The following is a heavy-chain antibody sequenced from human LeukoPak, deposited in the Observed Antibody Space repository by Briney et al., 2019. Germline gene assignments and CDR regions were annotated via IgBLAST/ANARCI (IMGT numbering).Heavy chain of an antibody. J-gene: IGHJ4*02. D-gene: IGHD1-26*01. CDR3: ARESGAFSPFGF. CDR1: GGSIRTTNW. CDR2: VHLSGAS. Sequence: PSETLSLTCAVSGGSIRTTNWWSCVRQPPGKGLEWIGEVHLSGASNYNPSLKSRVSMSIDESRNQLSLELTSVTAADTAIYYCARESGAFSPFGFWGQGTLVTVSS. V-gene: IGHV4-4*02.